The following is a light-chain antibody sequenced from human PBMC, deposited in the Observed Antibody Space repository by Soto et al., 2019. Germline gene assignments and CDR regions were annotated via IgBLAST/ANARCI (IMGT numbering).Light chain of an antibody. CDR3: QHYGTSAL. CDR2: AS. J-gene: IGKJ3*01. V-gene: IGKV3-20*01. Sequence: EIVLTQSPGTLPLSPGERATLSCRASQTVSDMYLAWYQQKPGQAPSLLIYASNRTTGIPDRFSGSGSGTDFTLTIGRLAPEDCAVYYCQHYGTSALFGPGTKVDIK. CDR1: QTVSDMY.